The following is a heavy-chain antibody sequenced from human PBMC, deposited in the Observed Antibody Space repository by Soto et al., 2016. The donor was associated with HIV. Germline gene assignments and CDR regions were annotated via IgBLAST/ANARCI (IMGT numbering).Heavy chain of an antibody. Sequence: QVQLQESGPGLVKPSETLALTCAVSGGSISSYLWSWIRQPPGKGLEWIGYIYYSGSTNYNPSLKSRVTILVDTSKNQFSLKMSSVTAADTAVYYCTRGDSYHYYMDVWGRRDHGHRLL. CDR3: TRGDSYHYYMDV. CDR2: IYYSGST. CDR1: GGSISSYL. V-gene: IGHV4-59*01. J-gene: IGHJ6*03.